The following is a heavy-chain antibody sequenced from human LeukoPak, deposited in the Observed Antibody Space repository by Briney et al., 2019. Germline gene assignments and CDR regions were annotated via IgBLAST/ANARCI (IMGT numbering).Heavy chain of an antibody. CDR3: AKGYCVNDKCSNYDY. Sequence: GGSLRLSCAASGFTFSDYYMTWIRQAPGKGLEWVSVISNSGGSTYYADSVKGRFTISRANSKNTMYLQMNSLRAEDTAVYYCAKGYCVNDKCSNYDYWGQGTLVTVSS. CDR1: GFTFSDYY. J-gene: IGHJ4*02. D-gene: IGHD2-8*01. V-gene: IGHV3-23*01. CDR2: ISNSGGST.